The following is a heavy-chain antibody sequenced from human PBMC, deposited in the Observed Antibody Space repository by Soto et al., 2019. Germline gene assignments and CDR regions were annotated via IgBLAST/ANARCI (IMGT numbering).Heavy chain of an antibody. V-gene: IGHV1-18*01. D-gene: IGHD5-18*01. CDR3: ARVKYSPPYYYCYGMDV. J-gene: IGHJ6*02. Sequence: QVQLVQSGAEVKKPGASVKVSCKASGYTFTSYGISWVRQARGQGLEWMGWISAYNGNTKYAQKLQGRVTMTTDTSTSTAYMELRSLRSDDPAVYYCARVKYSPPYYYCYGMDVWGQGTTVTVSS. CDR1: GYTFTSYG. CDR2: ISAYNGNT.